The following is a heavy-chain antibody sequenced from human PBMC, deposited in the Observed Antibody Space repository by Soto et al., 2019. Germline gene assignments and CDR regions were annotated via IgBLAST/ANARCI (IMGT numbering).Heavy chain of an antibody. CDR1: GFTFSSYA. D-gene: IGHD6-19*01. CDR3: AKGAVAGPAYYYMDV. Sequence: EVQLLESGGGLVQPGGSLRLSCAASGFTFSSYAMSWVRQAPGKGLEWVAAISGSGGSTYYEDSVKGRFTISRDNSKNTLYLQMNSMRAEDTAVYYCAKGAVAGPAYYYMDVWGKGTTVTVSS. CDR2: ISGSGGST. V-gene: IGHV3-23*01. J-gene: IGHJ6*03.